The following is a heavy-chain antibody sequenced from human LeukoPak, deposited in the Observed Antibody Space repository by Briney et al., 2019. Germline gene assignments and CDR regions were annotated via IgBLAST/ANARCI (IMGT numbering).Heavy chain of an antibody. V-gene: IGHV5-51*01. CDR1: GYSFTSYW. D-gene: IGHD2-21*02. CDR2: IYPGDSDT. J-gene: IGHJ4*02. CDR3: ARGPQYCGGDCYSPYFDY. Sequence: GESLKISCKGSGYSFTSYWIGWVRQMPGKGLEWMGIIYPGDSDTRYSPSFQGQVTISADKSISAAYLQWNSLKASDTAMYYCARGPQYCGGDCYSPYFDYWGQGTLVTVSS.